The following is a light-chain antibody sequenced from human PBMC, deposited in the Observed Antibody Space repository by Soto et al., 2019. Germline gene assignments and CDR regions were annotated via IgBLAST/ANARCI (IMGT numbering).Light chain of an antibody. CDR1: SSDIGAYNY. CDR3: NSYTRNSAYV. Sequence: QSVLTQPASVSGSPGQSITISCTGTSSDIGAYNYVSWYQQLPGKAPKVMIYDVSNRPSGVSDRFSGSKSGNTTSLTLSGLQAEDEADYYCNSYTRNSAYVFGTGTKVTVL. V-gene: IGLV2-14*03. J-gene: IGLJ1*01. CDR2: DVS.